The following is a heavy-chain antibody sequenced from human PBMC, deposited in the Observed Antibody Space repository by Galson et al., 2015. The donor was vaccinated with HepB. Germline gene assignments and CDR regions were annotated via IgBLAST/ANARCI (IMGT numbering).Heavy chain of an antibody. D-gene: IGHD2-21*02. J-gene: IGHJ4*02. CDR2: IRYEGSHK. CDR1: GFTFSSFG. Sequence: SLRLSCAASGFTFSSFGVHWVRQAPGKGLEWMAFIRYEGSHKYYADSVKGRLTMSRDNFKNTVYLQMNSLTTEDTAVYYCASGYCGGDCYSSPGFWGQGTLVTVSS. V-gene: IGHV3-30*02. CDR3: ASGYCGGDCYSSPGF.